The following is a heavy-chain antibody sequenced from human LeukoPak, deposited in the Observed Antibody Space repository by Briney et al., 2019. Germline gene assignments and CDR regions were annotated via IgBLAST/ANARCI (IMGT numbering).Heavy chain of an antibody. V-gene: IGHV3-11*01. CDR2: ISSSGSTI. J-gene: IGHJ4*02. CDR3: ARVPGGGYDPYFDY. CDR1: GFTVSSNY. Sequence: PGGSLRLSCAASGFTVSSNYMSWVRQAPGKGLEWVSYISSSGSTIYYADSVKGRFTISRDNAKNSLYLQMNSLRAEDTAVYYCARVPGGGYDPYFDYWGQGTLVTVSS. D-gene: IGHD5-12*01.